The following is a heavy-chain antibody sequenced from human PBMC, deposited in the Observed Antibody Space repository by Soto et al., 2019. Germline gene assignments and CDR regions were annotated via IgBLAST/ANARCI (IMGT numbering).Heavy chain of an antibody. D-gene: IGHD3-10*01. V-gene: IGHV4-30-2*01. CDR3: ARVWGGAFDI. CDR2: IYHSGST. J-gene: IGHJ3*02. Sequence: PSETLSLTCAVSGCSISTGGYSWSWIRHPPGKGLEWIAYIYHSGSTYYNPSLKSRVTISVDRSKNQFSLKLSSVTAADTAVYYCARVWGGAFDIWGQGTMVT. CDR1: GCSISTGGYS.